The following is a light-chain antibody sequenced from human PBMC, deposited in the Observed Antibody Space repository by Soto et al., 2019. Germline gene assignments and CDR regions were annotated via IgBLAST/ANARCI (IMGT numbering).Light chain of an antibody. CDR2: EVS. CDR1: SGDVGGYYY. J-gene: IGLJ1*01. V-gene: IGLV2-14*01. Sequence: QSALTQPASVSGSPGQSITISCTGTSGDVGGYYYVSWYQQLPGKAPKLLISEVSNRPSGVSHRFSGSKSGNTASLTISGLQAEDEADYYCSSYTAGGTIFGTWTKLTVL. CDR3: SSYTAGGTI.